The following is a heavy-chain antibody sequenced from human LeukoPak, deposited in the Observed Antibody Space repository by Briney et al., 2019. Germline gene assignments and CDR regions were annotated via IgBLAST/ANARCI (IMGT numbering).Heavy chain of an antibody. J-gene: IGHJ4*02. CDR1: GFTSNDHA. CDR2: SGGT. CDR3: TKDITAGGLDY. D-gene: IGHD6-13*01. Sequence: PGGSLRLSCAASGFTSNDHAMHWIRQIPGKGLEWVSGSGGTGYADSVKGRFTISRDNAKNSLYLQMNSLRTDDTALYYCTKDITAGGLDYWGQGTLVTVSS. V-gene: IGHV3-9*02.